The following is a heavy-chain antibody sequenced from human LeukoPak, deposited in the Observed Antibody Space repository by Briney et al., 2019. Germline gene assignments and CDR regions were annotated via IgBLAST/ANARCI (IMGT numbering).Heavy chain of an antibody. V-gene: IGHV3-23*01. CDR2: INAGGGTK. CDR3: AKPAKTDYTDY. D-gene: IGHD1-14*01. J-gene: IGHJ4*02. Sequence: GGSLRLSCVASGFTFRIYDMSWVRQAPGKGLEWVSTINAGGGTKYYAESVRGGFTISRDNSKNTLYLQMNSLRAEDTALYYCAKPAKTDYTDYWGQGTLVTVSS. CDR1: GFTFRIYD.